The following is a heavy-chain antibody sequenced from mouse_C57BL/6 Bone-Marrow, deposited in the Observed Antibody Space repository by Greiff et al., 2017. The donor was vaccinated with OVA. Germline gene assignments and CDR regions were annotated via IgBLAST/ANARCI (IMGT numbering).Heavy chain of an antibody. CDR1: GYAFSSSW. CDR3: AGVEDGYYASYFDY. J-gene: IGHJ2*01. D-gene: IGHD2-3*01. Sequence: QVQLQQSGPELVKPGASVKISCKASGYAFSSSWMNWVKQRPGKGLEWIGRIYPGDGDTNYNGKFKGKATLTADKSSSTAYMQLSSLTSEDSAVSLCAGVEDGYYASYFDYWGQGTTLTVSS. CDR2: IYPGDGDT. V-gene: IGHV1-82*01.